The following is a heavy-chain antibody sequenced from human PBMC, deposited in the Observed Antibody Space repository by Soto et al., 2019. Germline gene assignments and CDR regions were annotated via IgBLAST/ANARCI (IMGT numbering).Heavy chain of an antibody. J-gene: IGHJ6*02. D-gene: IGHD2-21*02. V-gene: IGHV3-7*03. Sequence: EVQLVESGGGLVKPGGSLRLSCAASGFTFSSYWMSWVRQAPGKGLEWVANIKQDGSEKYYVDSVKGRFTISRDNAKNSLYLQMNSLRAEDTAVYYCARAPRGDLGYYGMDVWGQGTTVTVSS. CDR1: GFTFSSYW. CDR2: IKQDGSEK. CDR3: ARAPRGDLGYYGMDV.